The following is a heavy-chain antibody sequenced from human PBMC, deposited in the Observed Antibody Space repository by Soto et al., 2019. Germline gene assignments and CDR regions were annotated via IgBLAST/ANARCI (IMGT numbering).Heavy chain of an antibody. V-gene: IGHV3-30-3*01. Sequence: HPGGSLRLSCAASGFTFSSYAMHWVRQAPGKGLEWVAVISYDGSNKYYADSVKGGFTISRDNSKNTLYLQMNSLRAEDTAVYYCARVPADSSGWYGTNFDYWGQGTLVTVSS. D-gene: IGHD6-19*01. J-gene: IGHJ4*02. CDR1: GFTFSSYA. CDR3: ARVPADSSGWYGTNFDY. CDR2: ISYDGSNK.